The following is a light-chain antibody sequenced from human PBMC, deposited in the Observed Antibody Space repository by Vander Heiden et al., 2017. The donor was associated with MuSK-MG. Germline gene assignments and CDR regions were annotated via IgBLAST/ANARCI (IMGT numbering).Light chain of an antibody. J-gene: IGLJ3*02. Sequence: SVLTQPPSASGTPGQRVTISCSGSSSNIGRNTVNWYQHLPGTAPKLLIYNDNERPSGVPDRFSGSKSGTSASLAISGLQSEDETDYYCAAWDDSLSGWVFGGGTKLTVL. V-gene: IGLV1-44*01. CDR1: SSNIGRNT. CDR3: AAWDDSLSGWV. CDR2: NDN.